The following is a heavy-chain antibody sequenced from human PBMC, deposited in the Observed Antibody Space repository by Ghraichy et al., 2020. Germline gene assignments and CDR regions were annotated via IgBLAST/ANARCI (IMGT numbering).Heavy chain of an antibody. CDR3: ARGSTVVRFFYYNGMDV. Sequence: GGSLRLSCVASGFTLSSYSMNWVRQFPGKGLEWVSYITSSSRTISYADSVKGRFTISRDNAQNSLFLQMNSLRDEDTAVYYCARGSTVVRFFYYNGMDVWGQGTTVTVSS. D-gene: IGHD4-23*01. CDR2: ITSSSRTI. V-gene: IGHV3-48*02. CDR1: GFTLSSYS. J-gene: IGHJ6*02.